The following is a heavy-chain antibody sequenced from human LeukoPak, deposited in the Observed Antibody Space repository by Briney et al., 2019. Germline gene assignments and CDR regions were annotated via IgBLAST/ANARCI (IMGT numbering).Heavy chain of an antibody. CDR2: ISGSGGST. J-gene: IGHJ4*02. D-gene: IGHD2-21*01. CDR1: GFTFNSYA. Sequence: GGSLRLSCAASGFTFNSYAMSWVRQAPGKGLEWVSAISGSGGSTFYADSVKGRFTISRDNSKNTLYLQMNSLRAEDTAVYYCARIYCGGDCYDYWGQGTLVTVSS. CDR3: ARIYCGGDCYDY. V-gene: IGHV3-23*01.